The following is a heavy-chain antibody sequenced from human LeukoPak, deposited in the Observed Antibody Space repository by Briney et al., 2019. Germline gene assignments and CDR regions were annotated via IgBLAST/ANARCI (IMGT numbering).Heavy chain of an antibody. D-gene: IGHD2-15*01. Sequence: SETLSLTCAVYGGSFSGYYWSWIRQPPGKGLEWIGEINHSGSTNYNPSLKSRVTISVDTSKNRFSLKLSSVTAADTAVYYCARVALVVVVVAGLPYYYYYMDVWGKGTTVTVSS. V-gene: IGHV4-34*01. CDR2: INHSGST. CDR3: ARVALVVVVVAGLPYYYYYMDV. CDR1: GGSFSGYY. J-gene: IGHJ6*03.